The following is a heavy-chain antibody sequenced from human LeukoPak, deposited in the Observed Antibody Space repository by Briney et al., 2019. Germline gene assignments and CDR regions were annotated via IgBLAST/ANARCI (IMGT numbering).Heavy chain of an antibody. CDR1: GFTFSSYA. CDR3: ARDAELDY. V-gene: IGHV3-53*01. D-gene: IGHD1-7*01. CDR2: IYSGGST. J-gene: IGHJ4*02. Sequence: GGSLRLSCAASGFTFSSYAMSWVHQAPGKGLEWVSVIYSGGSTFYADSVKGRFTISRDNSKNTLYLQMNSLRAEDSAVYYCARDAELDYWGQGTLVTVSS.